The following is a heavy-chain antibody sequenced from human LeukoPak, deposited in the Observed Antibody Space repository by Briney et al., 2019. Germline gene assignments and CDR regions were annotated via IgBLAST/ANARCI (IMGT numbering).Heavy chain of an antibody. Sequence: KPSETLSLTCNVSGDSITSGAFYWAWIRQSPGKGLEWIGNVYYSGSTQYNPSLRGRVSISMDKTKNQFSLNLNSVSVTDTAIYYCARGPDYSNLVDYWGQGTLVTVSS. CDR3: ARGPDYSNLVDY. D-gene: IGHD4-11*01. J-gene: IGHJ4*02. CDR1: GDSITSGAFY. V-gene: IGHV4-39*01. CDR2: VYYSGST.